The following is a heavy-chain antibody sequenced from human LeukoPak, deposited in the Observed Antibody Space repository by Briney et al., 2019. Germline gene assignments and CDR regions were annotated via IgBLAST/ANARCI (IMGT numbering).Heavy chain of an antibody. CDR2: ISAYNGNT. D-gene: IGHD5-12*01. V-gene: IGHV1-18*01. Sequence: ASVKVSCKASGGTFSSYAISWVRQAPGQGLEWMGWISAYNGNTNYAQKLQGRVTMTTDTSTSTAYMELRSLRSDDTAVYYCARVGEMATIDYWGQGTLVTVSS. J-gene: IGHJ4*02. CDR1: GGTFSSYA. CDR3: ARVGEMATIDY.